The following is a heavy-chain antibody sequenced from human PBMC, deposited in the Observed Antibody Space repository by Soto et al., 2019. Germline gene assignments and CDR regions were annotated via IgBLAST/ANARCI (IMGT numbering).Heavy chain of an antibody. CDR2: IVPIYPPA. CDR3: VRDSGAKLSSS. Sequence: SVKVSCKASGGTFSSYRINWVGQAPGQGLELVGGIVPIYPPADYAQKFQGRVTITADESARTSYMELRSLNCQDTAVYYCVRDSGAKLSSSWGQGTPVTVYS. CDR1: GGTFSSYR. V-gene: IGHV1-69*13. J-gene: IGHJ4*02. D-gene: IGHD6-13*01.